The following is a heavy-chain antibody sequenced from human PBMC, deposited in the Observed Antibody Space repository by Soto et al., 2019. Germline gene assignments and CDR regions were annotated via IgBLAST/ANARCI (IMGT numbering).Heavy chain of an antibody. CDR1: GGTFSSYA. J-gene: IGHJ3*02. CDR3: ARSLWGDCGGDCYYDAFDI. D-gene: IGHD2-21*02. CDR2: IIPIFGTA. V-gene: IGHV1-69*13. Sequence: GASVKVSCKASGGTFSSYAIGWVRQAPGQGLEWMGGIIPIFGTANYAQKFQGRVTITADESTSTAYMELSSLRSEDTAVYYCARSLWGDCGGDCYYDAFDIWGQGTMVTVSS.